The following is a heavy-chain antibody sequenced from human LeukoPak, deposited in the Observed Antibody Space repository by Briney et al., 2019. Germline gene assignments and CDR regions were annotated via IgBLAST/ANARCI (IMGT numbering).Heavy chain of an antibody. CDR3: ARQRIVGAIDY. J-gene: IGHJ4*02. Sequence: SETLSLTCTVSGGSVSSGSYYWGWIRQPPGKGLEWIGSIYYSGSTYYNPSLKSRVTISVDTSKNQFSLKLSSVTAADTAVYYCARQRIVGAIDYWGQGTLVTVSS. D-gene: IGHD1-26*01. CDR2: IYYSGST. CDR1: GGSVSSGSYY. V-gene: IGHV4-39*01.